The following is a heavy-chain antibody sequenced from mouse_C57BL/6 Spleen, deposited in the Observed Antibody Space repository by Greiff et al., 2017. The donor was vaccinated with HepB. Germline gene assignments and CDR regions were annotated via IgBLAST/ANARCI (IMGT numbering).Heavy chain of an antibody. CDR1: GYSITSGYY. Sequence: EVKLQESGPGLVKPSQSLSLTCSVTGYSITSGYYWNWIRQFPGNKLEWMGYISYDGSNNYNPSLKNRISITRDTSKNQFFLKLNSVTTEDTATYYCARVITTVFDYWGQGTTLTVSS. V-gene: IGHV3-6*01. CDR3: ARVITTVFDY. D-gene: IGHD1-1*01. CDR2: ISYDGSN. J-gene: IGHJ2*01.